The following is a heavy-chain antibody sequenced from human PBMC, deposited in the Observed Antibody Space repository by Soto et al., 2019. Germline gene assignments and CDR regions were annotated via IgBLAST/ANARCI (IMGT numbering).Heavy chain of an antibody. D-gene: IGHD5-18*01. V-gene: IGHV3-9*01. J-gene: IGHJ5*02. CDR1: GFTFDDYA. Sequence: GGSLRLSCAASGFTFDDYAMHWVRQAPGKGLEWVSGISWNSGSIGYADSAKGRFTISRDNAKNSLYLQMNSLRAEDTALYYCAKDETAMVNMPWFDPWGQGTLVTVSS. CDR2: ISWNSGSI. CDR3: AKDETAMVNMPWFDP.